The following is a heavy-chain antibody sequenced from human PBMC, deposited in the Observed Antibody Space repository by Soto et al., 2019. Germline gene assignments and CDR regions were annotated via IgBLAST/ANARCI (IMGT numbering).Heavy chain of an antibody. Sequence: QVQLQESGPRLVKPSQDLSLTCTVSGGSINSGAYHWSWARQHPGKGLEWIGAISYRGTTYSNPSLQSRMTMSVDPSKTQLSLKLSSVTAADTAVYYCARMSATGTRWFDPWGPGTLVTVSS. CDR2: ISYRGTT. V-gene: IGHV4-31*03. CDR3: ARMSATGTRWFDP. D-gene: IGHD1-1*01. J-gene: IGHJ5*02. CDR1: GGSINSGAYH.